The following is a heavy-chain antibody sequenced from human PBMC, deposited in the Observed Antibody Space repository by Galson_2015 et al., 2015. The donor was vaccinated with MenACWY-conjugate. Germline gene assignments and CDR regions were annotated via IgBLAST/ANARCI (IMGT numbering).Heavy chain of an antibody. D-gene: IGHD3-16*01. V-gene: IGHV3-74*01. CDR1: GFTFGTYW. J-gene: IGHJ4*02. CDR2: ISDDGSVT. Sequence: SLRLSCATSGFTFGTYWMHWVRQAPGKGLVWVSLISDDGSVTAYADSVKGRFTISRDNAKNTLYLQMNSLRMEDTAVYYCARDSSGLGGSWGQGTLVTVSS. CDR3: ARDSSGLGGS.